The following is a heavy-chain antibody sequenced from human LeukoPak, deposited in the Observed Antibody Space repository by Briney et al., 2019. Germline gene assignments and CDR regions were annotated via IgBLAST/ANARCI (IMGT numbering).Heavy chain of an antibody. CDR2: ISHSGST. CDR3: ARDSYYDSSGYRVNAFDI. J-gene: IGHJ3*02. D-gene: IGHD3-22*01. CDR1: GGSISSNNW. Sequence: SGTLSLTCAVSGGSISSNNWWSWVRQPPGKGLEWIGEISHSGSTNYIPSLKSRVTMSVDTSKNQFSLKLSSVTAADTAVYYCARDSYYDSSGYRVNAFDIWGQGTMVTVSS. V-gene: IGHV4-4*02.